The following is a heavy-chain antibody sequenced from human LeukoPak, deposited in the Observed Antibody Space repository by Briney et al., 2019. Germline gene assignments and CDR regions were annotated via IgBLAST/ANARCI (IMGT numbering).Heavy chain of an antibody. V-gene: IGHV3-7*01. CDR1: GFTFSNYW. Sequence: GGSLRLSCAASGFTFSNYWMNWVRQAPGKGLEWVANIKEHESEKYYVDSVKGRFTISRDNAKKSLDLQMNSLRAEDTAVYYCARERREYGIDYWGQGTLVTVSS. J-gene: IGHJ4*02. D-gene: IGHD4-17*01. CDR2: IKEHESEK. CDR3: ARERREYGIDY.